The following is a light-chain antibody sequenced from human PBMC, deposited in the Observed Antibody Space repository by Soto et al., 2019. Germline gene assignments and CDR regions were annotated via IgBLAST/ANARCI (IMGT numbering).Light chain of an antibody. Sequence: DIQMTQSPPTLSASVGDRVTITCRASQSIRHYLAWYQQMPGKAPKLLIYDAFTLQSGVPSRFSGSGSGTEFTLTISSLQPDDFGTYFCQHHNSYSQTFGQGTKVEIK. CDR1: QSIRHY. CDR3: QHHNSYSQT. J-gene: IGKJ1*01. V-gene: IGKV1-5*01. CDR2: DAF.